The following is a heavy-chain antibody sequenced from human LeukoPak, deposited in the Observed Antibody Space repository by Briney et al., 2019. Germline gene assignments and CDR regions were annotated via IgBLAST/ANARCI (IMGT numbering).Heavy chain of an antibody. D-gene: IGHD2-2*01. CDR3: ARHPRYCSSTSCYPYYYMDV. CDR2: IYPGDSDT. V-gene: IGHV5-51*01. CDR1: AYSFTTYW. J-gene: IGHJ6*03. Sequence: GESLKISCRGSAYSFTTYWIGWVRQIPGKGLEWMGIIYPGDSDTRYSPSFQGQVTISADKSISTAYLQWSSLKASDTAMYYCARHPRYCSSTSCYPYYYMDVWGKGATVTVSS.